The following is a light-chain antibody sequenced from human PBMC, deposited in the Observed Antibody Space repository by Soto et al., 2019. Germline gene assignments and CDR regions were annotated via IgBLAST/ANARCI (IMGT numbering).Light chain of an antibody. CDR3: QQYGSSPRT. CDR1: QSVSSSN. V-gene: IGKV3-20*01. J-gene: IGKJ2*01. Sequence: EIVLTQSPGTLSLTTGERATVSCRASQSVSSSNLAWYQQKPGQAPRLLIYGASSRASGIPDRFSGSGSGTDFTLTISRLEPEDFAVYYCQQYGSSPRTFGQGTKLEIK. CDR2: GAS.